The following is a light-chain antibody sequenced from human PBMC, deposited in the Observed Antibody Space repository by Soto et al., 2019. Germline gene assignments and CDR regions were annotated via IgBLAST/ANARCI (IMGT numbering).Light chain of an antibody. CDR3: QHYNSYSEA. CDR2: KAS. CDR1: QGISNY. Sequence: DLQMNQSPSATFASVGVRVSNTCRASQGISNYLAWFQQKPGKAPKLLIYKASTLKSGVPSRFSGSGSGTEFTLTISSLQPDDFATYYCQHYNSYSEAFGQGTKVDI. J-gene: IGKJ1*01. V-gene: IGKV1-5*03.